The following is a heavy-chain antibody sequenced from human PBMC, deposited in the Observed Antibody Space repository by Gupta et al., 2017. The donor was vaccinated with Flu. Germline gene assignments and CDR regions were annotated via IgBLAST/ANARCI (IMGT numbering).Heavy chain of an antibody. J-gene: IGHJ5*02. V-gene: IGHV1-2*06. D-gene: IGHD2-2*02. CDR3: AREKFCSTASCYRWFDP. CDR1: GYTFTGYY. CDR2: VNPHSGTT. Sequence: VQLVQSGTDVKKPGASVKVSCKASGYTFTGYYIHWVRPALGQGLEWMGRVNPHSGTTNYEQKFQGRVTLARDTSISTAYMELTRLTSGDTAVYYCAREKFCSTASCYRWFDPWGQGTLVIVSS.